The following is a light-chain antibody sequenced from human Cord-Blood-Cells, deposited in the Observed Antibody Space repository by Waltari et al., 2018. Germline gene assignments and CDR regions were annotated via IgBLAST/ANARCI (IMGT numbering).Light chain of an antibody. CDR3: QQYNNWPPYS. CDR2: GAS. V-gene: IGKV3-15*01. CDR1: QSVSSN. J-gene: IGKJ2*03. Sequence: EIVMTQSPATLSVSPGERATLSCRASQSVSSNLAWYQQKHGQAPSLLIYGASTRATGIPARFSGSVSWTEFTLTISSLQSEDFAVYYCQQYNNWPPYSFGQGTKLEIK.